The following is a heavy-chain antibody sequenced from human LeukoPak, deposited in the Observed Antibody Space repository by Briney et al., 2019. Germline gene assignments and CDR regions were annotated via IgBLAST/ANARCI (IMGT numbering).Heavy chain of an antibody. CDR2: ISTRSSYI. D-gene: IGHD2-15*01. CDR3: ARHLLGAVVPEY. CDR1: GFIFSDYF. Sequence: GGSLRLSCAASGFIFSDYFMNWVRQAPGKGLEWVSSISTRSSYIYYADSVKGRFTISRDNAKNSLFLQMNSLRAEDTAVYYCARHLLGAVVPEYWGQGTLVTVSS. V-gene: IGHV3-21*01. J-gene: IGHJ4*02.